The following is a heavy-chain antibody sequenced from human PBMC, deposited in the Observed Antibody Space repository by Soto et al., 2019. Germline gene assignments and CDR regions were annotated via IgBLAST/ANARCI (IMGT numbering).Heavy chain of an antibody. Sequence: SVKVSCKASGGTFSTHAIIWVRQAPGHGLEWLGGIFPISGTTYYTQKFQGRVTITADEPTSTAFMELSSLKSDDKAVFYCARGNCSGGNCYSGMDVQGQGTMVTVSS. D-gene: IGHD2-15*01. CDR2: IFPISGTT. J-gene: IGHJ6*02. V-gene: IGHV1-69*13. CDR1: GGTFSTHA. CDR3: ARGNCSGGNCYSGMDV.